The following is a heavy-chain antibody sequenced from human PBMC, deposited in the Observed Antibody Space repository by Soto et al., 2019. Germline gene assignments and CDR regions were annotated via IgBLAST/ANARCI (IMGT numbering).Heavy chain of an antibody. D-gene: IGHD2-2*01. Sequence: GRSLRLSCAASGFTFSNFGMHWVSQAPGKGLEWVASISYDGNIKYSADSVKGRFTISRDNAKNSLYLQMNSLRAEDTAVYYCARDPNIVLVPAALRSYYYYYGMDVWGQGTTVTVSS. J-gene: IGHJ6*02. CDR2: ISYDGNIK. CDR3: ARDPNIVLVPAALRSYYYYYGMDV. CDR1: GFTFSNFG. V-gene: IGHV3-30*03.